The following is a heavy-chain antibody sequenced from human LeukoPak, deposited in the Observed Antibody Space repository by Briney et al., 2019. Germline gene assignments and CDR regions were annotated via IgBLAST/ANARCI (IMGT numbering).Heavy chain of an antibody. CDR2: INYSGST. D-gene: IGHD5-12*01. CDR1: GGSFSGYY. J-gene: IGHJ4*02. Sequence: SETLSLTCAVYGGSFSGYYWSWIRQPPGKGLEWIGEINYSGSTNYNPSLKSRVTISVDTSKNQFSLKLSSVTAADTAVYYCARYSGYDSTFDYWGQGTLVTVSS. V-gene: IGHV4-34*01. CDR3: ARYSGYDSTFDY.